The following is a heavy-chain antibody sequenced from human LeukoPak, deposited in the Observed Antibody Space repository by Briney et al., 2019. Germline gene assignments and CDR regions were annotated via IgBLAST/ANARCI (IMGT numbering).Heavy chain of an antibody. CDR3: AKDLPYSSGWYGDY. Sequence: GGSLRLSCAASGFTFSSYAMSWVRQAPGKGLEWVSAISGSGGSTYYGDSVKGRFTISRDNSKNTLYLQMNSLRAEDTAVYYCAKDLPYSSGWYGDYWGQGTLVTVSS. V-gene: IGHV3-23*01. CDR1: GFTFSSYA. CDR2: ISGSGGST. J-gene: IGHJ4*02. D-gene: IGHD6-19*01.